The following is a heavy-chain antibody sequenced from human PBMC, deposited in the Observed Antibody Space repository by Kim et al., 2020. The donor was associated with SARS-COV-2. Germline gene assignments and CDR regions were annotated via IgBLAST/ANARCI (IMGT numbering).Heavy chain of an antibody. V-gene: IGHV4-39*01. CDR2: IYYSGRT. J-gene: IGHJ4*02. D-gene: IGHD3-22*01. Sequence: EWIGRIYYSGRTYSNPSLKSRVTISVDTSKNQFSLKLSSVTAADTAVYYCARHQRGGVVVARPYYFDYWGQGTLVTVAS. CDR3: ARHQRGGVVVARPYYFDY.